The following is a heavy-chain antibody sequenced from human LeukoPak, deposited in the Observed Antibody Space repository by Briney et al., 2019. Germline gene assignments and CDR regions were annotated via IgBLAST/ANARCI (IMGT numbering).Heavy chain of an antibody. V-gene: IGHV4-4*07. CDR3: ARVGSGGGYALYYFDY. CDR1: GGSISCYY. CDR2: IYTSGST. D-gene: IGHD6-19*01. J-gene: IGHJ4*02. Sequence: SETLSLTCTVSGGSISCYYWRWIRQPAGKGLEWIGRIYTSGSTNYNPSLNSRVTMSVDTTKNQFSLKRSSVTAADTAVYYCARVGSGGGYALYYFDYWGQGTLVTVSS.